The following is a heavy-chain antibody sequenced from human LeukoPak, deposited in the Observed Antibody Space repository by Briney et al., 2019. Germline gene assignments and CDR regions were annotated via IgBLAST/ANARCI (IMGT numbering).Heavy chain of an antibody. Sequence: SETLSLTCTVSDGSISSYYWSWIRQPAGKGLEWIGRIYTSGSTNYNPSLKSRVTMSVDTSKNQFSLKLSSVTAADTAVYYCARDYYGSGSYSNWFDPWGQGTLVTVSS. CDR2: IYTSGST. D-gene: IGHD3-10*01. J-gene: IGHJ5*02. CDR3: ARDYYGSGSYSNWFDP. CDR1: DGSISSYY. V-gene: IGHV4-4*07.